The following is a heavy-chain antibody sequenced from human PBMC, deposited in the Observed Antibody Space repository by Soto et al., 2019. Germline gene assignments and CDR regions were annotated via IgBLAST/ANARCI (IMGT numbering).Heavy chain of an antibody. D-gene: IGHD2-2*02. CDR3: ARDRTGRDIVVVPAAIEYYYYYGMDV. CDR2: INSDGNIT. J-gene: IGHJ6*02. Sequence: GCLGLSCAASGVTFISYWMHWVRQAPGKGLVWVSRINSDGNITSYADSVKGRLTISRDNAKNTLYLKMNSLRAEDTAVYYCARDRTGRDIVVVPAAIEYYYYYGMDVWGQGTTVTVSS. CDR1: GVTFISYW. V-gene: IGHV3-74*01.